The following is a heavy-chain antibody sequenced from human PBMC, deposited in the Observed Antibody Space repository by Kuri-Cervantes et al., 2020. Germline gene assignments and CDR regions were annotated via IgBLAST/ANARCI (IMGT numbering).Heavy chain of an antibody. CDR3: ARGNFYAMDV. Sequence: GESLKISCAASGFTFSSYWMHWVRQAPGKGLVWVSSISSDGSSTWYADSVKGRFSISRDNATNTLYLHMNSLIAEDTAVYYCARGNFYAMDVWGQGTTVTVSS. CDR1: GFTFSSYW. J-gene: IGHJ6*02. CDR2: ISSDGSST. V-gene: IGHV3-74*01.